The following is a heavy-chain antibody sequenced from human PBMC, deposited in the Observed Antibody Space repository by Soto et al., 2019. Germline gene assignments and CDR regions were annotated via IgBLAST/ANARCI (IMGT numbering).Heavy chain of an antibody. J-gene: IGHJ1*01. CDR3: VRAFDDHSGYYVGLGY. V-gene: IGHV4-30-4*01. Sequence: SETLSLTCSVSGDSISGGDYYWSWIRQPPGKGLEWIGYIYYTGSTYYNPSLKSRLTMSVDTSNNQLSLKLSSVTAADTAVYYCVRAFDDHSGYYVGLGYWGQGTLVTVSS. CDR1: GDSISGGDYY. D-gene: IGHD3-22*01. CDR2: IYYTGST.